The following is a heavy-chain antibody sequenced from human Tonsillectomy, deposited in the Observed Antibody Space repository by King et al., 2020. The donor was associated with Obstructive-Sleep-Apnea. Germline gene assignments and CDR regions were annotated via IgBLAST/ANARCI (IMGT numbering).Heavy chain of an antibody. CDR1: GFTFSRSS. D-gene: IGHD3-22*01. CDR2: IRSSGSTT. CDR3: ARLRNYLDNGSMDV. Sequence: VQLVESGGGSVQPGGSLRLSCAASGFTFSRSSMNWVRQAPGKGLEWVAHIRSSGSTTYHAYSVRGRFTISRDNAKNSLYLQMNSLRVDDTAVYYCARLRNYLDNGSMDVWGQGTTVTVSS. J-gene: IGHJ6*02. V-gene: IGHV3-48*04.